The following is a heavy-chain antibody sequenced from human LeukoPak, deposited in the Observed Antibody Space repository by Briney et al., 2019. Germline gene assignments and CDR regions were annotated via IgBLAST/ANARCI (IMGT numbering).Heavy chain of an antibody. CDR1: GGSFSGYY. CDR3: ARDGYYDFWSGYPIPFDY. D-gene: IGHD3-3*01. CDR2: INHSGST. Sequence: PSETLSLTCAVYGGSFSGYYWSWIRQPPGKGLEWIGEINHSGSTNYNPSLKSRVTISVDTSKNQFSLKLSSVTAADTAVYYCARDGYYDFWSGYPIPFDYWGQGTLVTVSS. J-gene: IGHJ4*02. V-gene: IGHV4-34*01.